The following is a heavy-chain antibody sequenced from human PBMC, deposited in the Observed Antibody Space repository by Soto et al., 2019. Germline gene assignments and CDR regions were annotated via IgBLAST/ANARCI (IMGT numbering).Heavy chain of an antibody. CDR2: ISYDGSNK. CDR1: GFTFSSYA. Sequence: GGSLRLSCAASGFTFSSYAMHWVRQAPGKGLEWVAVISYDGSNKYYADFVKGRFTISRDNSKNTLYLQMNSLRAEDTAVYYCAKDRRTVTTLGYYYGMDVWGQGTTVTVSS. D-gene: IGHD4-4*01. CDR3: AKDRRTVTTLGYYYGMDV. V-gene: IGHV3-30*04. J-gene: IGHJ6*02.